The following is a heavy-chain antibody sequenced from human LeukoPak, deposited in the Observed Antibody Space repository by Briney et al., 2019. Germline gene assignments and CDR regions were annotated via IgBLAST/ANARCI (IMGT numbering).Heavy chain of an antibody. CDR1: VFTFSSYG. Sequence: GGSLRLSCAASVFTFSSYGMSWVRQAPGKGLEWVSAISGGGGSTYYADSVKGRFTISRDNSKNTLYLQMNSLRAEDTAVYYCAKYRARYDILTGYDYWGQGTLVTVSS. J-gene: IGHJ4*02. V-gene: IGHV3-23*01. D-gene: IGHD3-9*01. CDR2: ISGGGGST. CDR3: AKYRARYDILTGYDY.